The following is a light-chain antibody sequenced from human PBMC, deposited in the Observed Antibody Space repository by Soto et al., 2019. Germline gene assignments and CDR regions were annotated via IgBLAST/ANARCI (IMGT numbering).Light chain of an antibody. V-gene: IGKV1-5*01. Sequence: DIQRTQSPSTLSASVGDRVTITCRASQSISSWLAWYQQKPGKAPKLLIYDASSLESGVPSRFSGSGSGTEFTLTISSLQPDDFATYYCQQYNSIPRTFGQGPRWIS. J-gene: IGKJ1*01. CDR2: DAS. CDR3: QQYNSIPRT. CDR1: QSISSW.